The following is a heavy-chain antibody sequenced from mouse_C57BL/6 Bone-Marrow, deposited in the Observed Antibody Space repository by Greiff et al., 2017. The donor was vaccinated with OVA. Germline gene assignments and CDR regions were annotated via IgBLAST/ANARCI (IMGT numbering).Heavy chain of an antibody. Sequence: QVQLQQSGADLARPGASVKMSCKASGYTFTSYTMHWVKQRPGQGLEWIGYINPSSGYTTYNQKFKDKATLTADKSSSTAYMQLSSLTSEDSAVYYCAKNDYGRGIPLWGQGTSVTVSS. D-gene: IGHD2-4*01. V-gene: IGHV1-4*01. J-gene: IGHJ4*01. CDR1: GYTFTSYT. CDR3: AKNDYGRGIPL. CDR2: INPSSGYT.